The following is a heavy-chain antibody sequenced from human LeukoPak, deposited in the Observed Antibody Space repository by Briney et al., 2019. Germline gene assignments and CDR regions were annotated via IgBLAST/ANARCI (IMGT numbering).Heavy chain of an antibody. CDR2: IYHRGST. D-gene: IGHD3-10*01. CDR1: GYSISSGYY. Sequence: SETLSLTCAVSGYSISSGYYWGWIRQPPGKGLEWIGSIYHRGSTYYNPSLKSRVTISVDTSKNQFSLKLSSVTAADTAVYYCARPGGHGSGSYYDYWGQGTLVTVSS. J-gene: IGHJ4*02. V-gene: IGHV4-38-2*01. CDR3: ARPGGHGSGSYYDY.